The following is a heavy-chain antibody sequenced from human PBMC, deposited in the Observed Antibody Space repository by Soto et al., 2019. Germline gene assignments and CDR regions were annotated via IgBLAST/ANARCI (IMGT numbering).Heavy chain of an antibody. CDR2: IYYSGST. D-gene: IGHD3-3*01. J-gene: IGHJ6*02. CDR1: GGSISSGGYY. Sequence: QVQLQESGPGVVKPSQTLSLTCTVSGGSISSGGYYWSWIRQHPGKGLEWIGYIYYSGSTYYNPSLKSRVTISVDTSKNQFSLKLSSVTAADTAVYYCARDSDYDFWSGYYIGGRGMDVWGQGTTVTVSS. CDR3: ARDSDYDFWSGYYIGGRGMDV. V-gene: IGHV4-31*03.